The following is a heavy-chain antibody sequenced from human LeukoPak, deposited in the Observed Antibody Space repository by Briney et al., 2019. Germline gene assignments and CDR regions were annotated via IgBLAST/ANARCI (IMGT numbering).Heavy chain of an antibody. Sequence: SETLSLTCTVSGGSISSYYWSWIRQPPGKGREWIGYIYHGGSTYYNPSLKSRVTISVDRSKNQFSLKLSSVTAADTAVYYCARGITIFGVVTEFDYWGQGTLVTVSS. CDR3: ARGITIFGVVTEFDY. J-gene: IGHJ4*02. CDR1: GGSISSYY. D-gene: IGHD3-3*01. CDR2: IYHGGST. V-gene: IGHV4-59*12.